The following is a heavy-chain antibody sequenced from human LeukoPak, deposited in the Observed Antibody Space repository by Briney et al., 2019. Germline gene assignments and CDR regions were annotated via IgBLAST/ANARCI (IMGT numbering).Heavy chain of an antibody. Sequence: GGSLRLSCAASGFTFSGYWMHWVRQAPGKGLVWVSRINSDGSSTSYADSVKGRFTISRDNAKNTLYLQMNSLRAEDTAVYYCARGVRYSGYDLYWFDPWGQGTLVTVSS. CDR3: ARGVRYSGYDLYWFDP. CDR2: INSDGSST. V-gene: IGHV3-74*01. CDR1: GFTFSGYW. D-gene: IGHD5-12*01. J-gene: IGHJ5*02.